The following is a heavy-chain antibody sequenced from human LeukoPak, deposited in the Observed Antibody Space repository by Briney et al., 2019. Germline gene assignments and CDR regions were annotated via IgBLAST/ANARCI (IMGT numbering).Heavy chain of an antibody. CDR2: IRSKADGGTT. V-gene: IGHV3-15*01. J-gene: IGHJ4*02. CDR1: GFTFSTAW. D-gene: IGHD6-13*01. Sequence: GGSLRLSCAVSGFTFSTAWMSWVRQAPGKGLEWVGRIRSKADGGTTDYAAPVKGRFTISRDDLRNMLYLQMNSLKNEDTAVYYCTTVAAAGYMDYWGQGILLTVSS. CDR3: TTVAAAGYMDY.